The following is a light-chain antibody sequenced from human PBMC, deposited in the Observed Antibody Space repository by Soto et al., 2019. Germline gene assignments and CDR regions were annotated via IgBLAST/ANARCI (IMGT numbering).Light chain of an antibody. Sequence: QSALTQPASVSGSPGQSITISCTGTSSDVGSNNLVSWYQQHPGQAPKLMIYEVSKRPLGVSARFSASKSGNTASLTISGLQAEDEADYCCCSSGGSRSVFGGGTQLTVL. CDR3: CSSGGSRSV. V-gene: IGLV2-23*02. CDR1: SSDVGSNNL. J-gene: IGLJ7*01. CDR2: EVS.